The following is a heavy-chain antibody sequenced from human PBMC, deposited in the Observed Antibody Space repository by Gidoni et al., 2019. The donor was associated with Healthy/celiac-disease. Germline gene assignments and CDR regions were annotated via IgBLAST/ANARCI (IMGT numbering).Heavy chain of an antibody. CDR2: ISSSGSTI. J-gene: IGHJ5*02. D-gene: IGHD6-6*01. Sequence: VQLVASGGGLVKPGWSLRLSCAASCFTFSYYYMSWIRQAPGKGLEWVSYISSSGSTIYYADSVKGRFTISRDNAKNSLYLQMNSLRAEDTAVYYCARDLLSAARPPEHWFDPWGQGTLVTVSS. V-gene: IGHV3-11*01. CDR3: ARDLLSAARPPEHWFDP. CDR1: CFTFSYYY.